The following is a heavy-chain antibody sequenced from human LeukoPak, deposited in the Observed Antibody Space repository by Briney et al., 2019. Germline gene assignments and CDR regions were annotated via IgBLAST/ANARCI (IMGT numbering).Heavy chain of an antibody. CDR1: GGSISSYY. Sequence: SETLSLTCTLSGGSISSYYWNWIRQPPGKGLEWIGCIYYSGSASYNPSLKSRVTISVDTSKNQFSLKLSSVTAADTAVYYCARGDNRLPHFSYWGQGTLVTVSS. J-gene: IGHJ4*02. CDR2: IYYSGSA. D-gene: IGHD3-16*01. V-gene: IGHV4-59*01. CDR3: ARGDNRLPHFSY.